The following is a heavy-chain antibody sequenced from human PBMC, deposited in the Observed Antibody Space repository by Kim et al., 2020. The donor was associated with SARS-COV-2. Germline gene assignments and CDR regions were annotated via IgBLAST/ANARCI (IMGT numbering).Heavy chain of an antibody. Sequence: GGSLRLSCVGSGFNFSDYSVNWVRQAPGKGLEWVSLITRGSSYLYYADSVKGRFTISRDNAKQSVYLQMNSLRVEDTAVYYCVIFSRSSGYPNWFDPWGQGPQVSVSS. CDR3: VIFSRSSGYPNWFDP. D-gene: IGHD3-22*01. J-gene: IGHJ5*02. CDR2: ITRGSSYL. V-gene: IGHV3-21*01. CDR1: GFNFSDYS.